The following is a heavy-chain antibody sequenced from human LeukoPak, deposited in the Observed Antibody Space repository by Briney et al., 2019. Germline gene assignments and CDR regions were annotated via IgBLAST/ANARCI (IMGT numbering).Heavy chain of an antibody. V-gene: IGHV6-1*01. CDR2: TYYRSKWYN. J-gene: IGHJ6*02. D-gene: IGHD6-13*01. Sequence: SQTLSLTCAISGDSVSSNSAAWNWIRQSPSRGLEWLGRTYYRSKWYNDYAVSVKSRITINPDTSKNQFSLQLNSVTPEDTAVYYCALGRTAAGTTSYYYYGMDVWGQGTTVTVSS. CDR1: GDSVSSNSAA. CDR3: ALGRTAAGTTSYYYYGMDV.